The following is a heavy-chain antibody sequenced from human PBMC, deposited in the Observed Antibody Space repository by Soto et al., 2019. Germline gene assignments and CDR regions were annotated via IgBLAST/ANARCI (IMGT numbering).Heavy chain of an antibody. J-gene: IGHJ6*02. CDR2: VSYHGTKT. D-gene: IGHD3-10*01. CDR3: ARASDHYGSGNYPQLGTVV. Sequence: QVQLVESGGGVVQPGRSLRLSCAASGFTFSSYAMHWVRQTPDKGLQWVAVVSYHGTKTFYADSVKGRFTISRDNSKSTLFLRMNSLGPEDTAVYYCARASDHYGSGNYPQLGTVVWGQGTTVTVSS. V-gene: IGHV3-30*04. CDR1: GFTFSSYA.